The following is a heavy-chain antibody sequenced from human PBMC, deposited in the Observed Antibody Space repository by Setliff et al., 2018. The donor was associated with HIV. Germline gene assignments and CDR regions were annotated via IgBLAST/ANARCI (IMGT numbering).Heavy chain of an antibody. D-gene: IGHD2-8*01. CDR3: ASGSGYCKNGVCYIGVHRTPDKYYFDS. Sequence: ASVKVSCKASGYTFSSFAMSWVRQAPGQGLEWVAWISGYNGHTNYAQRFQGRVTVTTDTSTSTAYMELRSLRSDDTAVYYCASGSGYCKNGVCYIGVHRTPDKYYFDSWGQGALVTVSS. CDR2: ISGYNGHT. V-gene: IGHV1-18*01. J-gene: IGHJ4*02. CDR1: GYTFSSFA.